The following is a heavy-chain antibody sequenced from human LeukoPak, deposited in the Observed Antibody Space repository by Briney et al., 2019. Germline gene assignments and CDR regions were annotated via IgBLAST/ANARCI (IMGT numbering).Heavy chain of an antibody. V-gene: IGHV1-2*02. CDR2: INPNSGGT. CDR3: TRGYYDSSDFEYFHH. D-gene: IGHD3-22*01. Sequence: WASVKVSCKASGYTFTGYYMHWVRQAPGQGLEWMGWINPNSGGTYYAQKFQGRVTMTSDTSISSAYMELSRLRSDDTAIYYCTRGYYDSSDFEYFHHWGQGTLVTVSS. CDR1: GYTFTGYY. J-gene: IGHJ1*01.